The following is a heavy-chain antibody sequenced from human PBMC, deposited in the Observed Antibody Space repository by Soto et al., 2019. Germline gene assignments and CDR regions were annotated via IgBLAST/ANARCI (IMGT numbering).Heavy chain of an antibody. J-gene: IGHJ6*02. D-gene: IGHD4-17*01. V-gene: IGHV4-31*03. CDR2: IYYSGNT. CDR1: GGSISSGGYY. CDR3: AGGEGAVNTGGYYYYYGLDV. Sequence: SDTPSLTCTVSGGSISSGGYYWSWIRQHPGKGLEWFGYIYYSGNTYYNPSLKSRVTISIDNSKNQFSLTLSSVTAADTAVYYCAGGEGAVNTGGYYYYYGLDVWGQGTTVTVS.